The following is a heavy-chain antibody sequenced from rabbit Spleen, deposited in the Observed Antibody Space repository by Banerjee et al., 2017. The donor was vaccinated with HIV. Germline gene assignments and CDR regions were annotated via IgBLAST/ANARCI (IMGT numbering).Heavy chain of an antibody. Sequence: QSLEESGGGLVKPGASLTLTCKASGFSFNSGYDMCWVRQAPGKGLEWIACIYAGSSGSTYSATWAKGRFTISKTSSTTVTLQMTSLTAADTATYFCARRSDSSYYFNLWGQGTLVTVS. D-gene: IGHD8-1*01. CDR1: GFSFNSGYD. J-gene: IGHJ4*01. V-gene: IGHV1S40*01. CDR3: ARRSDSSYYFNL. CDR2: IYAGSSGST.